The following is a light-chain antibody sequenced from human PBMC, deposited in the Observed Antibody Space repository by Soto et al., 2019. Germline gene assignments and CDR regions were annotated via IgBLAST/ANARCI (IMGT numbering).Light chain of an antibody. V-gene: IGKV3-20*01. CDR1: QSVSSSY. CDR2: GAS. CDR3: QQYGSSPFT. Sequence: ESVLTQSPGTLSMSPGERATLSCRASQSVSSSYSAWYQQKPGQAPRLLIYGASSRATGIPDRFSGSGSGTDFTLTISRLEPEDFAVYYFQQYGSSPFTFGPGTKVDIK. J-gene: IGKJ3*01.